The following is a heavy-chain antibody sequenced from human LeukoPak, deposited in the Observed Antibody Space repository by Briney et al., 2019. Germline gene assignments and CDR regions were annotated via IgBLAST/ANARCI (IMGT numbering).Heavy chain of an antibody. J-gene: IGHJ6*03. Sequence: GGSLRLSCAASGFTFSNAWTSWVRQAPGKGLEWVGRIKSKTDGGTTDYAAPVKGRFTISRDDSNNPLYQQMNSLKTEDTHAYYCTCPGYSRGWDPYCYYYYYMDVWPEGTTVSVSS. CDR3: TCPGYSRGWDPYCYYYYYMDV. CDR2: IKSKTDGGTT. CDR1: GFTFSNAW. V-gene: IGHV3-15*01. D-gene: IGHD6-19*01.